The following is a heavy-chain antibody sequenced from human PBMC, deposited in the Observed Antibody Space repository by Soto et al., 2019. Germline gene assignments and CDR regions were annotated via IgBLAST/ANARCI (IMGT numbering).Heavy chain of an antibody. CDR3: AKRDSSSWYSAFDI. CDR2: ISYNGSSK. CDR1: GFTFSSYA. D-gene: IGHD6-13*01. Sequence: PGGSLRLSCAASGFTFSSYAMHWVRQAPGKGLEWVAVISYNGSSKCYADSVKGRFTISRDNSKNSLYLQMNSLRAEDTALYYCAKRDSSSWYSAFDIWGQGTMVTVSS. J-gene: IGHJ3*02. V-gene: IGHV3-30*18.